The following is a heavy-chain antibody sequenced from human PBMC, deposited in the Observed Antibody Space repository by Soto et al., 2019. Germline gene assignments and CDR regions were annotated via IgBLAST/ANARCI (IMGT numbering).Heavy chain of an antibody. CDR1: GGTFSSYA. J-gene: IGHJ4*02. D-gene: IGHD3-22*01. V-gene: IGHV1-69*01. Sequence: QVQLVQSGAEVKKAGSSVKVSCKASGGTFSSYAISWVRQAPGQGLEWMGGIIPIFGTANYAQKLQGRVTITADESTSTAYMELSSLRSEDTAVYYCARDPYYYDSSGYYTDYWGQGTLVTVSS. CDR3: ARDPYYYDSSGYYTDY. CDR2: IIPIFGTA.